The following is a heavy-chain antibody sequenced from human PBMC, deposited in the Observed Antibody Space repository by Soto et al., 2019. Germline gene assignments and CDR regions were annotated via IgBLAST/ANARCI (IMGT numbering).Heavy chain of an antibody. J-gene: IGHJ4*02. D-gene: IGHD6-19*01. V-gene: IGHV2-5*02. CDR3: AHTVVAGLGYYFDY. CDR1: GFSLSTTRVG. CDR2: IYWDDDK. Sequence: QITLKESGPTLVKPTQTLTLTCTFSGFSLSTTRVGVGCIRQPPGKALEWLALIYWDDDKRYSPFLKSRLTITKDTSKNQVVLTMTNMDPMDTATYFCAHTVVAGLGYYFDYWGQGTLVTVSS.